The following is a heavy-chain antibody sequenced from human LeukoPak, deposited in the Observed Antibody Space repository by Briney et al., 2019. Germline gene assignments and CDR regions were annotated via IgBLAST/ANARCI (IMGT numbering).Heavy chain of an antibody. CDR3: AKCSASYYNDAFDI. J-gene: IGHJ3*02. CDR2: IRGGGGVT. CDR1: GFTFDNYA. Sequence: GGSLRLSCAASGFTFDNYAMNWVRQAPGKGLEWPAYIRGGGGVTRYSDSVKDRFTISIDNSKNTLYLQMSSLRAEDTAIYYCAKCSASYYNDAFDIWGRGTMVTVSS. V-gene: IGHV3-23*01. D-gene: IGHD3-10*01.